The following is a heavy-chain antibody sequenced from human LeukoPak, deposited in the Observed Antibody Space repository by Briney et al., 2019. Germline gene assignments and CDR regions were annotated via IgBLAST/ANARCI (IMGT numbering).Heavy chain of an antibody. V-gene: IGHV3-48*04. CDR2: IGGSGTII. D-gene: IGHD3-10*01. J-gene: IGHJ4*02. CDR3: ARDRFVQVHSGFFDY. CDR1: GFTFSLHS. Sequence: GGSLRLSCATSGFTFSLHSMNWVRQAPGKGLEWVSYIGGSGTIIYYADSVKGRFTISRDNAKNSLYLQMDSLRADDTAVYYCARDRFVQVHSGFFDYWGQGTLVSVSS.